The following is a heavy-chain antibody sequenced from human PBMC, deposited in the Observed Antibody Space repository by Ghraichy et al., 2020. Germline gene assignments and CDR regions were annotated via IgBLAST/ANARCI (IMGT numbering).Heavy chain of an antibody. CDR3: AGGRKRVVSAAHSGWSNDYDFDY. V-gene: IGHV3-23*01. CDR2: ISGSCGST. D-gene: IGHD2-2*01. J-gene: IGHJ4*02. CDR1: GFTFSSYS. Sequence: GGSLRLSCAASGFTFSSYSMRWVRQAAGKGLEGVSVISGSCGSTYYADSVKGRFTISRDNSKITLYLQMNSLRADDTAVYYCAGGRKRVVSAAHSGWSNDYDFDYWGQGTLVTGSS.